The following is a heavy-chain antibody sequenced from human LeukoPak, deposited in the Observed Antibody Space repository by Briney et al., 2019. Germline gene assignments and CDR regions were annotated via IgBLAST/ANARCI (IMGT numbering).Heavy chain of an antibody. CDR2: ISYDGSNK. J-gene: IGHJ4*02. D-gene: IGHD2-15*01. CDR1: GFTFSSYG. CDR3: AKAELKVVVAATDFDY. Sequence: GGSLRLSCAASGFTFSSYGMHWVRQAPGKGLEWVAVISYDGSNKYYADSVKGRFTISRDNSKNTLYLQMNSLRAEDTAVYYCAKAELKVVVAATDFDYWGQGTLVTVSS. V-gene: IGHV3-30*18.